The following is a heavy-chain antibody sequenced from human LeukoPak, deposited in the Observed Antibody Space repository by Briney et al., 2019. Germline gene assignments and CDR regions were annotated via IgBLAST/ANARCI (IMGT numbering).Heavy chain of an antibody. CDR2: ISWNSGSI. J-gene: IGHJ4*02. Sequence: GGSLRLSCAASGFTFDDYAMHWVRQAPGKGLEWVSGISWNSGSIGYADSVKGRFTISRDNAKNSLYLQMNSLRAEDTALYYCANGRRGYSYGNTFDYWGQGTLVTVSS. V-gene: IGHV3-9*01. CDR3: ANGRRGYSYGNTFDY. D-gene: IGHD5-18*01. CDR1: GFTFDDYA.